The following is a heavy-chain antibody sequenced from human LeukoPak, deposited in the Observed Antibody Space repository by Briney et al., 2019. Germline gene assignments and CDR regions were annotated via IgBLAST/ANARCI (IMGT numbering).Heavy chain of an antibody. CDR1: GGSFSGYY. V-gene: IGHV4-34*01. D-gene: IGHD2-2*01. CDR2: INHSGST. Sequence: TSETLSLTCAVYGGSFSGYYWSWIRQPPGKGLEWIGEINHSGSTNYNPSLKSRVTISVDTSKNQFSLKLRSVTAADTAVYYCARGLVVPAALFDYWGQGTLVTVSS. J-gene: IGHJ4*02. CDR3: ARGLVVPAALFDY.